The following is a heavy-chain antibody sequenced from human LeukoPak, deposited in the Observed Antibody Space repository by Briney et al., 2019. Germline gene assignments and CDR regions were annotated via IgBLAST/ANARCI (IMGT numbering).Heavy chain of an antibody. CDR3: ARLCSGGSCSSYFDY. D-gene: IGHD2-15*01. J-gene: IGHJ4*02. CDR2: IYHTGDT. V-gene: IGHV4-4*02. Sequence: SETLSLTCAASGDSISSGNWWSWVRQPPGKGLEWIGEIYHTGDTNYNPSLKSRVTISVDKSKNQLSLKLNSVTAADTAVYYCARLCSGGSCSSYFDYWGQGTLVTVSS. CDR1: GDSISSGNW.